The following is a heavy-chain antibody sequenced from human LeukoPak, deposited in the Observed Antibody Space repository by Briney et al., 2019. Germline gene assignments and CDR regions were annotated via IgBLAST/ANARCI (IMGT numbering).Heavy chain of an antibody. CDR1: GFTVSSNY. CDR3: ARGREGSSWYGDY. V-gene: IGHV3-53*01. D-gene: IGHD6-13*01. J-gene: IGHJ4*02. CDR2: IYSGGST. Sequence: SGGSLRLSCAASGFTVSSNYVSWVRQAPGKGLEWVSVIYSGGSTYYADSVKGRFTISRDNSKNTLYLQMNSLRAEDTAVYYCARGREGSSWYGDYWGQGTLVTVSS.